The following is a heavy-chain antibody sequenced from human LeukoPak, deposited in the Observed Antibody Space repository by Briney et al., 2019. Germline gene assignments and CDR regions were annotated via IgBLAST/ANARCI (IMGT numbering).Heavy chain of an antibody. CDR3: ARMVGSGARRYYYYYMDV. CDR1: GGSISSYY. J-gene: IGHJ6*03. CDR2: IYYSGST. V-gene: IGHV4-59*01. Sequence: SETLSLTCTVSGGSISSYYWSWIRQPPGKGLEWIGYIYYSGSTNYNPSLKSRVTISVDTSKNQFSLKLSSVTAADTAVYYCARMVGSGARRYYYYYMDVWGKGTTVTISS. D-gene: IGHD1-26*01.